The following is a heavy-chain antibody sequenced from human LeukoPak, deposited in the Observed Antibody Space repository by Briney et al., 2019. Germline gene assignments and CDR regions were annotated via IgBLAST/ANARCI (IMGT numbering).Heavy chain of an antibody. CDR2: IYYSGST. D-gene: IGHD3-22*01. Sequence: SETLSLTCTVSGGSISSYYWSWIRQPPGKGLEWIGYIYYSGSTNYNPSLRSRVTISVDTSKNQFSLKLSSVTAADTAVYYCARQLRYYDSSGYYYTYYFDYWGQGTTVTVSS. CDR1: GGSISSYY. V-gene: IGHV4-59*08. J-gene: IGHJ4*03. CDR3: ARQLRYYDSSGYYYTYYFDY.